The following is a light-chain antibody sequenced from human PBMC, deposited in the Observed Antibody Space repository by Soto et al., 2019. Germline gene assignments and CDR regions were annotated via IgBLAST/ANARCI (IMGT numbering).Light chain of an antibody. CDR1: QSLLHSNGYNY. CDR2: LGS. CDR3: MQALQTIS. Sequence: DIVMTQSPRSLTVSPGEPASISCRSSQSLLHSNGYNYLDWYVQKPGQSPQLLIYLGSDRASGVPDRFSCSGSGTDFSLKISRVEAEDAGVYYCMQALQTISFGQGTRLEIK. J-gene: IGKJ5*01. V-gene: IGKV2-28*01.